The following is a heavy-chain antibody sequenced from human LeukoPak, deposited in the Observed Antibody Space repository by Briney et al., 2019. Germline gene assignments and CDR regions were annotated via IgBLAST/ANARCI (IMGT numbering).Heavy chain of an antibody. D-gene: IGHD3-22*01. CDR2: ISSSSSTI. CDR3: AKGAGTYCYGDSGYYLDY. V-gene: IGHV3-48*01. J-gene: IGHJ4*02. CDR1: GFTFSSYS. Sequence: QPGGSLRLSCAASGFTFSSYSMNWVRQAPGKGLEWVSYISSSSSTINYADSVKGRFTISRDNSKNTLYLQMDSLRAEDTAVFYCAKGAGTYCYGDSGYYLDYWGQGTLVTVSS.